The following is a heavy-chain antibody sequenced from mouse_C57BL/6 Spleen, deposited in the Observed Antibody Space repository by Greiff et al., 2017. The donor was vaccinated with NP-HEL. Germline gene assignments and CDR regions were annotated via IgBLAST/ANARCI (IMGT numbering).Heavy chain of an antibody. CDR3: ARGDYDGGDDAMDY. CDR2: IYPRSGNT. J-gene: IGHJ4*01. D-gene: IGHD2-4*01. Sequence: VQVVESGAELARPGASVKLSCKASGYTFTSYGISWVKQRTGQGLEWIGEIYPRSGNTYYNEKFKGKATLTADKSSRTAYMELRSLTSEDSAVYFCARGDYDGGDDAMDYWGQGTSGTVSS. CDR1: GYTFTSYG. V-gene: IGHV1-81*01.